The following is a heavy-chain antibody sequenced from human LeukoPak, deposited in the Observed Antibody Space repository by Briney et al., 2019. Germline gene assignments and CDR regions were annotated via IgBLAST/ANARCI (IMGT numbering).Heavy chain of an antibody. V-gene: IGHV3-30-3*01. J-gene: IGHJ3*02. CDR2: ISNDGSNE. D-gene: IGHD2-2*01. Sequence: GGSLRLSCGASGFTFNSYGMNWVRQAPGKGLEWGAVISNDGSNEYYADSVKGRFTISRDNSKNTLYLQMNSLRAEDTAVYYCARDVGRPRYCSSTSCYGDAFDIWGQGTMVTVSS. CDR1: GFTFNSYG. CDR3: ARDVGRPRYCSSTSCYGDAFDI.